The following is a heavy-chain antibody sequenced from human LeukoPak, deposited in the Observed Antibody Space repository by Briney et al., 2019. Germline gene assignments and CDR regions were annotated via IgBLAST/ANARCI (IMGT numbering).Heavy chain of an antibody. D-gene: IGHD3-3*01. CDR2: INHSGST. Sequence: PSETLSLTCAVYGGSFSGYYWSWIRQPPGKGLEWIGEINHSGSTNYNPSLKSRVTISVDTSKNQFSLKLSSVTAADTAVYYCARISVRITIFGVVIRREFDYWGREPWSPSP. CDR1: GGSFSGYY. V-gene: IGHV4-34*01. J-gene: IGHJ4*02. CDR3: ARISVRITIFGVVIRREFDY.